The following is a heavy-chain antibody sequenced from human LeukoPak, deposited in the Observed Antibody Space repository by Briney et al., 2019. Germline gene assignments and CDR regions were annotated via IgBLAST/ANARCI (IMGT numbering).Heavy chain of an antibody. CDR2: IRSKANSYAT. J-gene: IGHJ4*02. CDR3: TTDYIPLRYFDWFPGEPPPFDY. D-gene: IGHD3-9*01. Sequence: GGSLRLSCAASGFTFSGSAMHWVRQASGKGLEWVGRIRSKANSYATAYAASVKGRFTISRDDSKNTLYLQMNSLKTEDTAVYYCTTDYIPLRYFDWFPGEPPPFDYWGQGTLVTVSS. V-gene: IGHV3-73*01. CDR1: GFTFSGSA.